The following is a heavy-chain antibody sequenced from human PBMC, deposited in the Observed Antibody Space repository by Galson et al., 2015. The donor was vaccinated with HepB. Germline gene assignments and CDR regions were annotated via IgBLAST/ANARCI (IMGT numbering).Heavy chain of an antibody. CDR3: ARVFRGNDY. D-gene: IGHD3-10*01. J-gene: IGHJ4*02. Sequence: SLRLSCAASGFTFSSYTMNWVRQAPGKGLEWLSYISTDSSTIYYADSVKGRFTISRDDAKNSLYLQMNSLRAEDTAVYYCARVFRGNDYWGQGTLVTLSS. CDR1: GFTFSSYT. CDR2: ISTDSSTI. V-gene: IGHV3-48*04.